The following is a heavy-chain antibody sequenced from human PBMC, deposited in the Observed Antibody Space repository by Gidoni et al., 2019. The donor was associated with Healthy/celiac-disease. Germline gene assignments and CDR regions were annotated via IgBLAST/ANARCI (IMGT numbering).Heavy chain of an antibody. CDR3: ARTGIYGSGIFYYYGMDV. CDR2: ISSSSSYI. D-gene: IGHD3-10*01. CDR1: GLTFRSDI. Sequence: EVQLVESGGGLVKPGGSLRLSCAASGLTFRSDILNWVRQAPGKGLEWVSSISSSSSYIYYADSVKGRFTISRDNAKNSLYLQMNSLRAEDTAVYYCARTGIYGSGIFYYYGMDVWGQGTTVTVSS. V-gene: IGHV3-21*01. J-gene: IGHJ6*02.